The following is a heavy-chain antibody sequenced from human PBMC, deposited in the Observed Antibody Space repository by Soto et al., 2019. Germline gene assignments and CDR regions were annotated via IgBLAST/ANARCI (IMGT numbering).Heavy chain of an antibody. J-gene: IGHJ6*02. Sequence: VGSLRLSCAASGFTFSSYAMHWVRQAPGKGLEWVAVISYDGSNKYYADSVKGRFTISRDNSKNTLYLQMNSLRAEDTAVYYSYYYGMDVWGQGTTVTVSS. CDR3: YYYGMDV. CDR1: GFTFSSYA. CDR2: ISYDGSNK. V-gene: IGHV3-30-3*01.